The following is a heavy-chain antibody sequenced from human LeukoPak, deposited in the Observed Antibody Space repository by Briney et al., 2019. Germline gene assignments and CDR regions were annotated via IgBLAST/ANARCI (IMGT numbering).Heavy chain of an antibody. CDR3: AVGLRYLEWLLRPLDY. Sequence: ASVKVSCKTSGYAFTDYFMHRVRQAPGQGLEWMGWINPYSGDTNHAQKFQGRVTMTRDTSISTAYMELSRLRPDDTAFYYCAVGLRYLEWLLRPLDYWGQGTLVTVSS. J-gene: IGHJ4*02. D-gene: IGHD3-3*01. V-gene: IGHV1-2*02. CDR2: INPYSGDT. CDR1: GYAFTDYF.